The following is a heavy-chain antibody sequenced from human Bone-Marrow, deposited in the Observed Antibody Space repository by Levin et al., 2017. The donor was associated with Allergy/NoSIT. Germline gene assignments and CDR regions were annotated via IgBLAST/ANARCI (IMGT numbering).Heavy chain of an antibody. J-gene: IGHJ4*02. Sequence: PSETLSLTCTVSGGSVSSGSYYWSWIRQPPGKGLEWIGYIYYSGSTNYNPSLKSRVTISVDTSKNQFSLKLSSVTAADTAVYYCANGYCSGGSCYPFDYWGQGTLVTVSS. CDR3: ANGYCSGGSCYPFDY. CDR2: IYYSGST. CDR1: GGSVSSGSYY. V-gene: IGHV4-61*01. D-gene: IGHD2-15*01.